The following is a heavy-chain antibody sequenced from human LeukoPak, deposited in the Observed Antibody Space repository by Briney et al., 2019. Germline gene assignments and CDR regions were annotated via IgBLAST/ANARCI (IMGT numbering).Heavy chain of an antibody. CDR3: ARAYYDTSGYYYVAHFDY. V-gene: IGHV4-59*01. D-gene: IGHD3-22*01. CDR2: IYYSGST. J-gene: IGHJ4*02. Sequence: PSETLSLTCTVSGGSISSYYWSWIRQPPGKGLEWIGYIYYSGSTNYNPSLKSRVTISVDTSKNQFSLKLSSVTAADTAVYYCARAYYDTSGYYYVAHFDYWGQGTLVTVSS. CDR1: GGSISSYY.